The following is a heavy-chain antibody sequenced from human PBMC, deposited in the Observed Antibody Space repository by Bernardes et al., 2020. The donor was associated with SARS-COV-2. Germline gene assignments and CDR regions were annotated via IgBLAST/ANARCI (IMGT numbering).Heavy chain of an antibody. V-gene: IGHV3-66*01. CDR2: IHSGGVT. J-gene: IGHJ4*02. CDR1: GFSVSTNY. Sequence: GGSLRLSCAASGFSVSTNYMSWVRQAPGKGLEWVSVIHSGGVTLYADSVKGRFTISRDIPKNTLYLQMNSLRAEDTAVYYCARDHPTVLGSYFFDYWGPGTLVTVAS. D-gene: IGHD3-10*01. CDR3: ARDHPTVLGSYFFDY.